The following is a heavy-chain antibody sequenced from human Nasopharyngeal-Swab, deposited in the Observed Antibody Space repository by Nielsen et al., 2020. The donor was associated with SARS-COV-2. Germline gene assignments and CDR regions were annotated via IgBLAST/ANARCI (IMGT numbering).Heavy chain of an antibody. J-gene: IGHJ4*02. CDR2: INHSGST. D-gene: IGHD6-6*01. Sequence: SETLSLTCAVYGGSSSGYYWSWIRQPPGKGLEWIGEINHSGSTNNNPSLKSRVTIPVDTSKNQSSLKLSSVNAADTAVYYCARLAIAARRGSGDYWGQGTLVTVSS. V-gene: IGHV4-34*01. CDR1: GGSSSGYY. CDR3: ARLAIAARRGSGDY.